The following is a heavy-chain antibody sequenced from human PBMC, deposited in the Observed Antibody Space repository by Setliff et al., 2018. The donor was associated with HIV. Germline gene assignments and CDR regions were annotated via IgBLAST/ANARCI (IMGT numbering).Heavy chain of an antibody. CDR3: ARRGSGSPLDY. CDR2: IYTSGST. V-gene: IGHV4-61*02. Sequence: PSETLSLTCTVHGGSISSGSYYWSWIRQPAGKGLEWIGRIYTSGSTNYNPSLKSRVTISVDTSNNQFSLKLSSVTAADTAVYYCARRGSGSPLDYWGQGTLVTVSS. CDR1: GGSISSGSYY. D-gene: IGHD2-15*01. J-gene: IGHJ4*02.